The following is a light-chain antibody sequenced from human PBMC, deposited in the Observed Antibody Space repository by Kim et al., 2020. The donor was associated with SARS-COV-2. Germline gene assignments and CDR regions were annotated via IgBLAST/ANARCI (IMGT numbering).Light chain of an antibody. V-gene: IGLV3-9*01. CDR3: QVWDSSTAV. CDR1: NIGSKN. J-gene: IGLJ3*02. Sequence: SVAMGQTARINCGGNNIGSKNVHWYQQKPGQAPVLVIYRDSNRPSGIPERFSGSNSGNTATLTISRAQAGDEADYYCQVWDSSTAVFGGGTKVTVL. CDR2: RDS.